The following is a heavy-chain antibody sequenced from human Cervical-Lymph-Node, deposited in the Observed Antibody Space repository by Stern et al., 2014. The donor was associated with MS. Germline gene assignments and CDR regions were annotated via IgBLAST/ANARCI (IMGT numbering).Heavy chain of an antibody. V-gene: IGHV1-69*01. J-gene: IGHJ6*02. Sequence: MQLVESGAEVKKPGSSVKVSCKASGGTFSSYAISWVRQAPGQGLEWMGGIIRLCGKANNEQKSQGKVRITADDSTSKAYMELSIRRVEDAAVYEWAGGGVGEVYYYYGMDVWGQGTTVTVSS. CDR1: GGTFSSYA. D-gene: IGHD3-10*01. CDR3: AGGGVGEVYYYYGMDV. CDR2: IIRLCGKA.